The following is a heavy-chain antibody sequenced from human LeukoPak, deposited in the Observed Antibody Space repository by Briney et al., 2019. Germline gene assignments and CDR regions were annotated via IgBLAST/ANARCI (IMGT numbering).Heavy chain of an antibody. D-gene: IGHD6-13*01. Sequence: AGGSLRLSCAASRFTFSSYAMSWVRQAPGKGLEWVSVISATDGSTYYADSVKGRFTISRDNSKNTLYLQMNSLRAEDTAVYYCAKDIGIAAAGDSYYFDYWGQGTLVTVSS. CDR2: ISATDGST. CDR1: RFTFSSYA. CDR3: AKDIGIAAAGDSYYFDY. J-gene: IGHJ4*02. V-gene: IGHV3-23*01.